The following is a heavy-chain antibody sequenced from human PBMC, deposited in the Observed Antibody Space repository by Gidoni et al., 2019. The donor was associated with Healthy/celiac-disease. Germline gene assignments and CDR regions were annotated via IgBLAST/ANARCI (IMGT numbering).Heavy chain of an antibody. Sequence: EVKKPGSSVKVSCTASGGTFSSYAISWVRQAPGQGLEWMGGIIPIFGTANYAQKFQGRVTITADKSTSTAYMELSSLRSEDTAVYYCARDLRIVGVVRGYYMDVWGKGTTVTVSS. J-gene: IGHJ6*03. CDR2: IIPIFGTA. D-gene: IGHD3-3*01. V-gene: IGHV1-69*06. CDR1: GGTFSSYA. CDR3: ARDLRIVGVVRGYYMDV.